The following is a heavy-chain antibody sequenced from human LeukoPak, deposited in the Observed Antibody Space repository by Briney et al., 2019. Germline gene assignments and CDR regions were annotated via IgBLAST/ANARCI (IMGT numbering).Heavy chain of an antibody. V-gene: IGHV3-23*01. Sequence: GGSLRLSCAASGFTFSNYAMSWVRQVPGKGLEWVAAITGGGGSTFHADSVKGRFTISRDNSENTLYLQMNSLRAEDTAVYYCAKDRGDGGNSLRYFDYWGQGTLVTVSS. D-gene: IGHD4-23*01. CDR2: ITGGGGST. CDR3: AKDRGDGGNSLRYFDY. CDR1: GFTFSNYA. J-gene: IGHJ4*02.